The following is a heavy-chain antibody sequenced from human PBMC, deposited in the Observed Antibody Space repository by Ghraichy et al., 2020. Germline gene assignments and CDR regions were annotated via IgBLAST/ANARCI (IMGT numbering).Heavy chain of an antibody. D-gene: IGHD3-10*01. V-gene: IGHV3-74*01. CDR3: ARGFDTNAFDI. CDR1: GFTFSSYW. CDR2: IHGDGSTT. Sequence: GGSLRLSCAASGFTFSSYWMHWVRHAPGKGLVWVSRIHGDGSTTSHADSVEGRFTISRDSAKNTLYLQMNSLRAEDTAVYFCARGFDTNAFDIWGQGTMVTVSS. J-gene: IGHJ3*02.